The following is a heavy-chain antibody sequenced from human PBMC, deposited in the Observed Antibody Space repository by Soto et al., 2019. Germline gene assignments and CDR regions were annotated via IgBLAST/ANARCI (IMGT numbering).Heavy chain of an antibody. Sequence: QVQLVQSAAEMKKPGASVKVSCEASGYTFTNYYMHWVRQAPGQGLEWMGIMSPAAGSVSYAEKFEGRVSRTRDTTTRTVYLDRSSLRSDDTAVYDCARGGFGEGLSGHSRRQYYGMDVWGQGTTVTVSS. CDR1: GYTFTNYY. CDR2: MSPAAGSV. CDR3: ARGGFGEGLSGHSRRQYYGMDV. V-gene: IGHV1-46*01. D-gene: IGHD3-10*01. J-gene: IGHJ6*02.